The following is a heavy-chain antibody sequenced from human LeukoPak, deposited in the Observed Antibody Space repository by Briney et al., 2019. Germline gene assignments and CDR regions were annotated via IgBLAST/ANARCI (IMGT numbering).Heavy chain of an antibody. CDR2: INTYNGNT. CDR1: GYTFISYG. CDR3: ASHGGDSSGYYFTY. Sequence: EASVKVSCKASGYTFISYGMSWVRQAPGQGLEWMGWINTYNGNTNYAQKLQGRVTMTTDTYTSTAYMELRSLRSDDTAVYYCASHGGDSSGYYFTYWGQGTLVTVSS. V-gene: IGHV1-18*01. D-gene: IGHD3-22*01. J-gene: IGHJ4*02.